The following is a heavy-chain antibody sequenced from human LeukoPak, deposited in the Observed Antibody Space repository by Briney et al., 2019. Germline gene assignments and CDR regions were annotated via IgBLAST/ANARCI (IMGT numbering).Heavy chain of an antibody. CDR2: ITGSGGIT. J-gene: IGHJ4*02. CDR3: AKWGDYDVLTGYYDPDY. Sequence: PGGSLRLSCVASGFTFSNYAMSWVRQAPGKGLEWVSAITGSGGITYYADSVKGRFTISRDNSKNTLYLQMSSLRAEDTAVYYCAKWGDYDVLTGYYDPDYWGQGTLVTVSS. CDR1: GFTFSNYA. V-gene: IGHV3-23*01. D-gene: IGHD3-9*01.